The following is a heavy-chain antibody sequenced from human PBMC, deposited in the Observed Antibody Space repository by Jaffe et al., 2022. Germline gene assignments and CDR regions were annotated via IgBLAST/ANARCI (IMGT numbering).Heavy chain of an antibody. J-gene: IGHJ4*02. CDR2: ISGSGGST. V-gene: IGHV3-23*01. D-gene: IGHD3-9*01. Sequence: EVQLLESGGGLVQPGGSLRLSCAASGFTFSSYAMSWVRQAPGKGLEWVSAISGSGGSTYYADSVKGRFTISRDNSKNTLYLQMNSLRAEDTAVYYCAKDANGGYFDWSTYYFDYWGQGTLVTVSS. CDR3: AKDANGGYFDWSTYYFDY. CDR1: GFTFSSYA.